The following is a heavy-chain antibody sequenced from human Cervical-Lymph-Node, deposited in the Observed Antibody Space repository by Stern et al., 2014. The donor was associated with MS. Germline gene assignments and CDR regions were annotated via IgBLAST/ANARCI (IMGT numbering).Heavy chain of an antibody. D-gene: IGHD2-15*01. V-gene: IGHV4-59*01. CDR1: GGSISSYY. CDR3: ARGCSGGSCLLDP. Sequence: LQESGPGLVKPSETLSLTCTVSGGSISSYYWSWIRQPPGKGLEWIGYIYYSGSTNYNPSLKSRVTISVDTSKNQFSLKLRSVTAADTAVYYCARGCSGGSCLLDPWGQGTLVTVSS. J-gene: IGHJ5*02. CDR2: IYYSGST.